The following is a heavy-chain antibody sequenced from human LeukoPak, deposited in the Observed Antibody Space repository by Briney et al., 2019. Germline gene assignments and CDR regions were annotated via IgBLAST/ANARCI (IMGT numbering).Heavy chain of an antibody. CDR2: IYTSGST. CDR3: ARGVQMAWNWFDP. CDR1: GGSISSGSYY. D-gene: IGHD5-24*01. V-gene: IGHV4-61*02. Sequence: SQTLSLTCTVSGGSISSGSYYWSWIRQPAGKGLEWIGRIYTSGSTNYNPSLKSRVSISVDTSKNQFSLKLSSVTAADTAVYYCARGVQMAWNWFDPWGQGTLVTVSS. J-gene: IGHJ5*02.